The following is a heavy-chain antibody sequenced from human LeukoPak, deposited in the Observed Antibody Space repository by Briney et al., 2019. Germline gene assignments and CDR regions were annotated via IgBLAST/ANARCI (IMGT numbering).Heavy chain of an antibody. Sequence: GASVKVSCKASGYTYTTDGIGWVRQAPGQGLEWMGWIDTYSGKTNYAQKFQGRVTMTSDTSTSTAYMELRSLRSDDTAVYYCARDRGIAEADSFDPWGQGTLVTVSS. J-gene: IGHJ5*02. D-gene: IGHD6-13*01. CDR2: IDTYSGKT. V-gene: IGHV1-18*01. CDR1: GYTYTTDG. CDR3: ARDRGIAEADSFDP.